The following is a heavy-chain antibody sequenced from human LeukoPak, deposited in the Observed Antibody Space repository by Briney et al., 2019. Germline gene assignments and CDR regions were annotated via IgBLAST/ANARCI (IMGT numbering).Heavy chain of an antibody. D-gene: IGHD3-22*01. CDR3: ARDKYYYDSSGYYEDAFDI. J-gene: IGHJ3*02. V-gene: IGHV6-1*01. CDR2: TYYRSKWYN. CDR1: GDSVSSNSAA. Sequence: SQTLSLTCAISGDSVSSNSAAWNWIRQSPSRGLEWLGRTYYRSKWYNDYAVSVKSRITINPDTSKNQFSLQLNSVTPEDTAVYYCARDKYYYDSSGYYEDAFDIWGQGTMVTVSS.